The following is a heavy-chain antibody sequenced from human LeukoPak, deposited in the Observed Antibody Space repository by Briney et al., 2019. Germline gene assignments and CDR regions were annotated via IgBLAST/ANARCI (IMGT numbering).Heavy chain of an antibody. Sequence: PGESLRLSCVASGFTFRSYAMAWVRQAPGKGLEQGLEWVASIIAGGDTFYADSVKGRFTVSRDNSRNTLYLQMNRLRAEDTDIYYCASGSTPGSGYYFDSWGPGTLVTVSS. J-gene: IGHJ4*01. CDR2: IIAGGDT. CDR1: GFTFRSYA. D-gene: IGHD3-22*01. CDR3: ASGSTPGSGYYFDS. V-gene: IGHV3-23*01.